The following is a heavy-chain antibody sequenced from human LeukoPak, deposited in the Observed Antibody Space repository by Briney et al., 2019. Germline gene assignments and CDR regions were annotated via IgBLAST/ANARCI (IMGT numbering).Heavy chain of an antibody. Sequence: GGSLRLSSAASGFFISSSVMSLVRQAPGKGLEWVSGVRDNGDSTYYADSVKGRFTISRDNSRNTLYLQMNGLRADDTAVYYCTKDGGPGRPYYFASWGQGTLVTVSS. J-gene: IGHJ4*02. V-gene: IGHV3-23*01. CDR3: TKDGGPGRPYYFAS. CDR2: VRDNGDST. D-gene: IGHD1-1*01. CDR1: GFFISSSV.